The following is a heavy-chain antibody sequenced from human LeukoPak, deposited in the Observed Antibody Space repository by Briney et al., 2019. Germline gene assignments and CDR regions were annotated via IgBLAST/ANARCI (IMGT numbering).Heavy chain of an antibody. J-gene: IGHJ4*02. CDR2: INPYNGNT. Sequence: ASVNVSCKASGYTFTSYGISWVRQAPGQGIEWMGWINPYNGNTNYAQKLQGRVTMTTDTSTSTAYMDLRSLRCDDTAVYYCAWALSGYYPYYFDYWGQGTLVTVSS. CDR1: GYTFTSYG. D-gene: IGHD3-22*01. CDR3: AWALSGYYPYYFDY. V-gene: IGHV1-18*01.